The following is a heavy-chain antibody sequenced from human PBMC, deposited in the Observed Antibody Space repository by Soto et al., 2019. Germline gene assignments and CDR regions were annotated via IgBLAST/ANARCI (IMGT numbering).Heavy chain of an antibody. CDR3: ARGAIVAVPAALSSYHDYTNYRFDS. Sequence: QVQLAQSGAEMTKPGSSVKVSCRASGGSFSDFAFSWVRQAPGQGLEWMGGIIPMFAATKYAQRLQDRVTITADESTNTVYLPLTSLTSEDTAIYYCARGAIVAVPAALSSYHDYTNYRFDSRGQGTLVTVSS. J-gene: IGHJ4*02. V-gene: IGHV1-69*01. D-gene: IGHD2-15*01. CDR2: IIPMFAAT. CDR1: GGSFSDFA.